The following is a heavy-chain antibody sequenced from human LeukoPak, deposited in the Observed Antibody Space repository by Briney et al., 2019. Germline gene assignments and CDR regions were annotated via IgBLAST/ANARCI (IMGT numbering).Heavy chain of an antibody. CDR3: ARGDYDFWSGYSPFGGLDY. J-gene: IGHJ4*02. Sequence: SETLSLTCTVSGGSISSGSYYWSWIRQPAGKGLEWIGRIYTSGSTNYNPSLKSRVTISVDTSKNQFSLKLSSVTAADTAVYYCARGDYDFWSGYSPFGGLDYWAREPWSPSPQ. D-gene: IGHD3-3*01. V-gene: IGHV4-61*02. CDR2: IYTSGST. CDR1: GGSISSGSYY.